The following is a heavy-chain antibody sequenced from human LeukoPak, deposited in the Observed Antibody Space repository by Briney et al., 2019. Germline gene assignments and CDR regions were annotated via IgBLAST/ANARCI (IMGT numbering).Heavy chain of an antibody. D-gene: IGHD3-10*01. J-gene: IGHJ4*02. CDR1: GYTFTGYY. CDR3: ARDPGGSGSYYNPTIDDY. CDR2: INPNSGGT. Sequence: ASVKVSCKASGYTFTGYYMHWVRQAPGQGLEWMGWINPNSGGTNYAQKFQGRVTMTRATSISTAYMELSRLRSDDTAVYYCARDPGGSGSYYNPTIDDYWGQGTLVTVSS. V-gene: IGHV1-2*02.